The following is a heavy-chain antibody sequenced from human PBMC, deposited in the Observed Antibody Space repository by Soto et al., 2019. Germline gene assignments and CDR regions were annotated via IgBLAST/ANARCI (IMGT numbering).Heavy chain of an antibody. D-gene: IGHD3-9*01. CDR3: ARDQDWDAFDI. CDR2: IYSGGST. CDR1: GCTFSSFG. Sequence: PGGSLRLSWAASGCTFSSFGMRWVRQAPGKGLEWVSVIYSGGSTYYADSVKGRFTISRDNSKNTLYLQMNSLRAEDTAVYYCARDQDWDAFDIWGQGTMVTVSS. V-gene: IGHV3-66*01. J-gene: IGHJ3*02.